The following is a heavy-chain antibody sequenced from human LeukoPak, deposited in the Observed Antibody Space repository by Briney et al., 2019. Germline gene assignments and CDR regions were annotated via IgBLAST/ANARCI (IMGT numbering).Heavy chain of an antibody. V-gene: IGHV4-59*01. D-gene: IGHD6-13*01. Sequence: SETLSLTCTVSGGSISSYYWSWIRQPPGKGLEWIGYIYYSGSTNYNPSLKSRVTISVDTSKNQFSLKLSSVTAADTAVYYCARSVAAAGIWYFDLWGRGTLITASS. CDR3: ARSVAAAGIWYFDL. J-gene: IGHJ2*01. CDR2: IYYSGST. CDR1: GGSISSYY.